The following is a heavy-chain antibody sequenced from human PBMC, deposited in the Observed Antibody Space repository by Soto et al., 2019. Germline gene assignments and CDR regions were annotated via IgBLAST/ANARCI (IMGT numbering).Heavy chain of an antibody. CDR3: ARALYRSGTYYAFDN. J-gene: IGHJ4*02. Sequence: QVPLVQSGAEVKKPGASVTVSCKTSGYTPTNYDIGWVRQAPGQGLEWMGWISAYNGNRNSAQKLQGRLTMTTDTSTKTAYMELRSLRSEDTAVYYCARALYRSGTYYAFDNWGQGTLVTVSS. CDR1: GYTPTNYD. CDR2: ISAYNGNR. V-gene: IGHV1-18*01. D-gene: IGHD1-26*01.